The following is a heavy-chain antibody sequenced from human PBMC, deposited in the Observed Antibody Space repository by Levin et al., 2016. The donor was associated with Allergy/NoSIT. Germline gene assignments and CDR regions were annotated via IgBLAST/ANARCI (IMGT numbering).Heavy chain of an antibody. J-gene: IGHJ4*02. V-gene: IGHV3-21*01. D-gene: IGHD3-10*01. CDR2: ISDSSSYI. Sequence: GGSLRLSCAASGFTFSSYSMNWVRQAPGKGLEWVSFISDSSSYIYYADSVKGRFTISRDNAKSSLYLQMSSLRVEDTAVYFCARDRIPRGRFGEISDYSGQGTLVTVSS. CDR3: ARDRIPRGRFGEISDY. CDR1: GFTFSSYS.